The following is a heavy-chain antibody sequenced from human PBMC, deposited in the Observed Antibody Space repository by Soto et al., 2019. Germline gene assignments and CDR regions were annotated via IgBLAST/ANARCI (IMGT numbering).Heavy chain of an antibody. CDR1: GFTFSSYG. CDR2: IWYDGSNK. CDR3: ARDNKRSGDCSGGSCPEEAPGRMDV. V-gene: IGHV3-33*01. Sequence: QVQLVESGGGVVQPGRSLRLSCAASGFTFSSYGMHWVRQAPGKGLEWVAGIWYDGSNKYYADSVKGRFTISRDNSKNTLYLQMNSLRAEDTAVYYCARDNKRSGDCSGGSCPEEAPGRMDVWGQGTTVTVSS. J-gene: IGHJ6*02. D-gene: IGHD2-15*01.